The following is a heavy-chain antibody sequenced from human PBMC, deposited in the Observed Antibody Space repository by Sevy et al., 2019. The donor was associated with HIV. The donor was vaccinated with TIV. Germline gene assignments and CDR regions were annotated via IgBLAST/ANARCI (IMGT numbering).Heavy chain of an antibody. V-gene: IGHV1-2*06. CDR2: INPNSRGT. CDR3: ARTKEGRHGYCSGGSCYYFDY. CDR1: GYTFTGYY. J-gene: IGHJ4*02. D-gene: IGHD2-15*01. Sequence: ASVKVSCKASGYTFTGYYMHWVRQAPGQWLEWMGRINPNSRGTNCAQKFQGRVTMTRDTSSSTAYMELSRLRSDDTAGYYCARTKEGRHGYCSGGSCYYFDYWGQGTLVTVSS.